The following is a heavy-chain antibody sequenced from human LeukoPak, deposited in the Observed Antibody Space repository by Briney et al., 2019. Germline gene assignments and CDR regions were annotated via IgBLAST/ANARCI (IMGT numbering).Heavy chain of an antibody. V-gene: IGHV4-39*01. J-gene: IGHJ4*02. Sequence: SETLSLTCTVSGGSISSGSYYWGWIRQPPGKGLEWIASMYYSGTTFYSPSPKSRVTISVDTSKNQLSLKLGSVTAADTAVYYCARHPPRDGSAFDYWGQGTLVTVSS. CDR2: MYYSGTT. CDR1: GGSISSGSYY. CDR3: ARHPPRDGSAFDY.